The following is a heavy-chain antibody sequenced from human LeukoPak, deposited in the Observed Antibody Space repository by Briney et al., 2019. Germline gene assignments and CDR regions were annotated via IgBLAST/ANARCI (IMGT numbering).Heavy chain of an antibody. J-gene: IGHJ4*02. D-gene: IGHD1-26*01. Sequence: SETLSLTCSVSGGSISNVYWSWIRQPAGKGLEWIGRIYTSGSTNYNPSLKSRVTMSVDTSKNQFSLKLSSVTAADTAVYYCARGSSGSYYVEDYFDYWGQGTLVTVSS. V-gene: IGHV4-4*07. CDR3: ARGSSGSYYVEDYFDY. CDR2: IYTSGST. CDR1: GGSISNVY.